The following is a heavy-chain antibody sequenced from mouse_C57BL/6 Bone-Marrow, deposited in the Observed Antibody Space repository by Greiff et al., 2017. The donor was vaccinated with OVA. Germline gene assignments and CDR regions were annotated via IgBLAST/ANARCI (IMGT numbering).Heavy chain of an antibody. V-gene: IGHV6-6*01. CDR2: IRNKANNHAT. CDR1: GFTFSDAW. J-gene: IGHJ3*01. D-gene: IGHD2-3*01. Sequence: EVHLVESGGGLVQPGGSMKLSCAASGFTFSDAWMDWVRQSPEKGLEWVAEIRNKANNHATYYAESVKGRFTISRDDSKSSVYLQMNSLRAEDTGIYYCTRPDGYFSWFAYWGQGTLVTVSA. CDR3: TRPDGYFSWFAY.